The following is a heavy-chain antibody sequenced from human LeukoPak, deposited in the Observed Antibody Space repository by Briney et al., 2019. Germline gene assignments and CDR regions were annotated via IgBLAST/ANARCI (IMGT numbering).Heavy chain of an antibody. CDR2: IKPDGSEK. V-gene: IGHV3-7*01. J-gene: IGHJ6*03. CDR1: GFTFSSSW. D-gene: IGHD3-16*01. CDR3: ARVMSASVWRSYGSYYYYYMDI. Sequence: AGSLRLSCAASGFTFSSSWMSWVRQAPGQGLERVANIKPDGSEKYSVDSVKGRFTISRDNAKNSLYMQMNSLRAEDTAVYYCARVMSASVWRSYGSYYYYYMDIWGKGTTVTVSS.